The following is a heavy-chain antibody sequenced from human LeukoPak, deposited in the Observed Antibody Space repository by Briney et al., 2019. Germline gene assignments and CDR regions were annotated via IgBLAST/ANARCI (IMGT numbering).Heavy chain of an antibody. Sequence: PGGSLRLSCAASGFTFSSYWMSWVRQAPGKGLEWVANIKQDGSEKYYVDSVKGRFTISRDNAKNSLYLQMNSLRAEDTAVYYCAREGIVVVTATEQFDYWGQGTLVTVSS. D-gene: IGHD2-21*02. V-gene: IGHV3-7*01. CDR2: IKQDGSEK. CDR3: AREGIVVVTATEQFDY. CDR1: GFTFSSYW. J-gene: IGHJ4*02.